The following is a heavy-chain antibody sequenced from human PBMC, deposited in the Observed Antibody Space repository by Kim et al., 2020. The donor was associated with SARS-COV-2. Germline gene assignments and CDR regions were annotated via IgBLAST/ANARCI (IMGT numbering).Heavy chain of an antibody. Sequence: SRVTILVDTSKNQFSLKLSSVTAADTAVYYCARDRTIPAGSDFYYYGMDVWGQGTTVTVSS. J-gene: IGHJ6*02. CDR3: ARDRTIPAGSDFYYYGMDV. D-gene: IGHD2-21*02. V-gene: IGHV4-59*01.